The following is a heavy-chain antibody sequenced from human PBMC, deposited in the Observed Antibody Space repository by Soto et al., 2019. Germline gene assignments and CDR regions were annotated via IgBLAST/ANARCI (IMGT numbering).Heavy chain of an antibody. V-gene: IGHV1-69*01. J-gene: IGHJ6*02. CDR3: AKGGYSYGSYYYYGMDV. CDR1: GGTFSSYA. Sequence: QVQLVQSGAEVQKPGSSVKVSCKASGGTFSSYAISWVRQAPGQGLEWMGGIIPIFGTANYAQKFQGRVTITADESTSTAYMELSSLRSEDTAVYYCAKGGYSYGSYYYYGMDVWGQGTTVTVSS. CDR2: IIPIFGTA. D-gene: IGHD5-18*01.